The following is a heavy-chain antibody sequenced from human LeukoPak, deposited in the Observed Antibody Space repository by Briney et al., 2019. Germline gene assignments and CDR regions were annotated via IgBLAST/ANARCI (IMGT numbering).Heavy chain of an antibody. V-gene: IGHV3-23*01. Sequence: GGSLRLSCAASGFTFSSYAMSWVRQAPGKGLEWVPAISGSGGSTYYADSVKGRFTISRDNSKNTLYLQMNSLRAEDTAVYYCAKNKDWNDEELDYWGQGTLVTVSS. D-gene: IGHD1-1*01. CDR2: ISGSGGST. CDR1: GFTFSSYA. CDR3: AKNKDWNDEELDY. J-gene: IGHJ4*02.